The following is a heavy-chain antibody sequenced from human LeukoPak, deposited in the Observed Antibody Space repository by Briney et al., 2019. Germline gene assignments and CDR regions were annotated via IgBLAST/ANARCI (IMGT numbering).Heavy chain of an antibody. D-gene: IGHD6-13*01. CDR2: INHSGST. Sequence: SETLSLTCAVYGGSFSGYYWSWIRQPPGKGLEWIGEINHSGSTNYNPSLKSRVTISVDTSKNQFSLKLSSVTAADTAVYYCARDRGSSWYVDYWGQGTLVTVSS. CDR1: GGSFSGYY. CDR3: ARDRGSSWYVDY. V-gene: IGHV4-34*01. J-gene: IGHJ4*02.